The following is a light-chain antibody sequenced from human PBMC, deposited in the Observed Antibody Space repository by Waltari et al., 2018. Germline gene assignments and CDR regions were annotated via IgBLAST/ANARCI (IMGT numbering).Light chain of an antibody. Sequence: QSALTQPASVSGSLGQSITMSCTGTSSDIGISNYVSCYQQPPGKAPKLLIYDVSNRPAGVSNRFSGSKSGNTASLTISGLQSEDEADYYCTSFSSDSTPLVFGTGTRVTV. CDR2: DVS. CDR3: TSFSSDSTPLV. CDR1: SSDIGISNY. V-gene: IGLV2-14*03. J-gene: IGLJ1*01.